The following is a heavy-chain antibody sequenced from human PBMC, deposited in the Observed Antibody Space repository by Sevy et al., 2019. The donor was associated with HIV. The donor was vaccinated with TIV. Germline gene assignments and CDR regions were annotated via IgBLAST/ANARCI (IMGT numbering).Heavy chain of an antibody. J-gene: IGHJ6*02. V-gene: IGHV1-69*13. CDR1: GGTFSSYA. Sequence: ASVKVSCKASGGTFSSYAISWVRQAPGQWLEWMGGISPVFGTANYAQKFQGRVTITADESTSTAYMELSSLRSEDTAVYYCARDRSGVFGVATHGGDYYYYGMDVWGQGTTVTVSS. CDR2: ISPVFGTA. CDR3: ARDRSGVFGVATHGGDYYYYGMDV. D-gene: IGHD3-3*01.